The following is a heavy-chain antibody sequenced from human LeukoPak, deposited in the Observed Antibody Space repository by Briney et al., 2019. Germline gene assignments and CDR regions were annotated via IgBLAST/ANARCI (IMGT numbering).Heavy chain of an antibody. J-gene: IGHJ4*02. V-gene: IGHV1-2*02. Sequence: GASVKVSCKASGYTFTSYDINWVRQAPGQGLEWMGWINPNSGGTNYAQKFQGRVTMTRDTSISTAYMELSRLRSDDTAVYYCARAKHSRFDRDFDYWGQGTLVTVSS. D-gene: IGHD5-18*01. CDR1: GYTFTSYD. CDR2: INPNSGGT. CDR3: ARAKHSRFDRDFDY.